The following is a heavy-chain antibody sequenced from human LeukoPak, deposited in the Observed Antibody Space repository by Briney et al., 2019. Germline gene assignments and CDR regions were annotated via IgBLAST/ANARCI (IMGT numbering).Heavy chain of an antibody. CDR3: ARGKIWSPVYLSH. D-gene: IGHD3-10*01. Sequence: MPSETLSLTCTVSGGSISSDYWSWIRQPPGKGLEWIGYIYYRGSTTYNPSLKSRVTISVDTSKNQFSLKLSSVTAADTAVYYCARGKIWSPVYLSHWGQGTLVTVSS. J-gene: IGHJ4*02. CDR2: IYYRGST. V-gene: IGHV4-59*01. CDR1: GGSISSDY.